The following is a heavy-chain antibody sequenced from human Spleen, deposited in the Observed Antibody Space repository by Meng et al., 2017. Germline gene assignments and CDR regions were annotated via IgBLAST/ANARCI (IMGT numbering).Heavy chain of an antibody. Sequence: QVQLVESGGGVVQPGRSLRLSCAASGFTFSDYGMDWVRQAPGKGLEWVAVISYDGGNKYYADSVKGRFTISRDNSKNTLYLQMNSLRAEDTAVYYCAKAESFDGSGYSDYWGQGTLVTVSS. D-gene: IGHD3-22*01. V-gene: IGHV3-30*18. CDR2: ISYDGGNK. CDR3: AKAESFDGSGYSDY. J-gene: IGHJ4*02. CDR1: GFTFSDYG.